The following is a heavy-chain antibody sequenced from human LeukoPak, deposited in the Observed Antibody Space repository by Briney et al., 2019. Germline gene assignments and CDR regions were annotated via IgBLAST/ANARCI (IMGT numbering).Heavy chain of an antibody. Sequence: GGSLRLSCAASGFTFSSYGMHWVRQAPGKGLEWVAVISYDGGNKYYADPVKGRFTISRDNSKNTLYLQMNSLRAEDTAVYYCVRGRFDPWGQGTLVTVSS. CDR1: GFTFSSYG. V-gene: IGHV3-30*03. CDR2: ISYDGGNK. CDR3: VRGRFDP. J-gene: IGHJ5*02. D-gene: IGHD3-16*01.